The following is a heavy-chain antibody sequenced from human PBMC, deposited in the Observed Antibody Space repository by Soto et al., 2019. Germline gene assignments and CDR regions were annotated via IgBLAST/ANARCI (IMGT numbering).Heavy chain of an antibody. V-gene: IGHV3-74*01. D-gene: IGHD3-16*02. Sequence: PGGSLRLSCAASGFTFSSYWMHWVRQVPEKGLVWVSRINSDGSITNYADAVKGRFTISRDNVKNTLYRQMNSLRAEDTAVYYCVRYPRSVGGSYRPDYWGQGTLVTVSS. CDR3: VRYPRSVGGSYRPDY. CDR2: INSDGSIT. CDR1: GFTFSSYW. J-gene: IGHJ4*02.